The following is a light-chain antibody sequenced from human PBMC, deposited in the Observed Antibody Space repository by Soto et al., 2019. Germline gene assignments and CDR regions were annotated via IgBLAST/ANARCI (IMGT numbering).Light chain of an antibody. CDR2: EVS. J-gene: IGLJ1*01. Sequence: QSVLTQPASVSGSPGQSITLSCTGTSSDVGGYNYVSWYQQHPGKAPKLMIYEVSNRPSGISHRFSGSKSGNTASLTISGLRAEDEADYYCSSYTSSSTYVFGTGTKVTVL. CDR1: SSDVGGYNY. V-gene: IGLV2-14*01. CDR3: SSYTSSSTYV.